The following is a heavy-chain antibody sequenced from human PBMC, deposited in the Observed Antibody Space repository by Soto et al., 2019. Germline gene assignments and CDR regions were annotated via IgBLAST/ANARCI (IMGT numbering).Heavy chain of an antibody. CDR1: GGYGSSSGCC. V-gene: IGHV4-61*08. Sequence: ILSHTSRFSGGYGSSSGCCWSWLRQPPGKGLEWIAYMYSSGSTMYSPSRVTVSVDTSKNQFSLKLTSVTAADTAVYYCAREIGWFAHWGQGTQVPGSS. CDR2: MYSSGST. J-gene: IGHJ5*02. CDR3: AREIGWFAH.